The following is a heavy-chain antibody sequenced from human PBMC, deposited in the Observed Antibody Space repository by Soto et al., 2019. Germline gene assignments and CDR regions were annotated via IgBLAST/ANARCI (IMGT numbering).Heavy chain of an antibody. CDR3: ATYHKVWSGYYYVDY. CDR2: ISSSGSTI. V-gene: IGHV3-11*01. J-gene: IGHJ4*02. D-gene: IGHD3-3*01. Sequence: GGSLRLSCAASGFTFSDYYMSWIRQAPGKGLEWVSYISSSGSTIYYADSVKGRFTISRDNAKNSLYLQMNSLRAEDTAVYYCATYHKVWSGYYYVDYWGQGTLVTVSS. CDR1: GFTFSDYY.